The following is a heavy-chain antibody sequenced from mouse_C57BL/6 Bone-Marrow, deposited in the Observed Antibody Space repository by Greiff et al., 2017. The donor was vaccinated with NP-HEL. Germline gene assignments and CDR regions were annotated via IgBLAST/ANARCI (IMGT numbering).Heavy chain of an antibody. CDR3: GREENDADRFAY. Sequence: QVQLQQPGAELVKPGASVKLSCKASGYTFTSYWMQWVKQRPGQGLEWIGEIDPSDSYTNYNQKFKGKATLTVDTSSSTAYMQLSSLTSEDSAVYYCGREENDADRFAYWGQGTLVTVSA. CDR1: GYTFTSYW. J-gene: IGHJ3*01. D-gene: IGHD2-3*01. V-gene: IGHV1-50*01. CDR2: IDPSDSYT.